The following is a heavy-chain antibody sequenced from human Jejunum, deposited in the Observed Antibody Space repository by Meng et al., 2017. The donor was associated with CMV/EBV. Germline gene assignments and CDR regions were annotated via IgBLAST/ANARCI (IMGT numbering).Heavy chain of an antibody. CDR2: ISYDGSIK. CDR3: ARDPDKKWLYLDY. CDR1: GFTVSSYG. D-gene: IGHD3-22*01. J-gene: IGHJ4*02. Sequence: SGFTVSSYGMHWVRQAPGKGLEWVAVISYDGSIKYQADTVKGRFTISRDNSKNTLYLQMNSLRTEDTAVYYCARDPDKKWLYLDYWGQGTLVTVSS. V-gene: IGHV3-30*03.